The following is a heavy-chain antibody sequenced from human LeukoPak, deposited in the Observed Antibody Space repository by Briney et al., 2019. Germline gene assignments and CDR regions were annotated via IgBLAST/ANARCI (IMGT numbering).Heavy chain of an antibody. CDR2: INPNSGDT. CDR3: ARVGLHDTFDI. V-gene: IGHV1-2*06. Sequence: EASAKVSCKASGYTFTGYYMHWVRQAPGQGLEWMGRINPNSGDTNYAQKFQGRVTMTRDTSISTAYMELSRLSFDDTAIYYCARVGLHDTFDIWGQGTMVTVSS. CDR1: GYTFTGYY. J-gene: IGHJ3*02.